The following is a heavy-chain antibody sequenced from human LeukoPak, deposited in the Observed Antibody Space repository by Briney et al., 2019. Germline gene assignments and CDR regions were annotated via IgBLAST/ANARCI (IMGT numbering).Heavy chain of an antibody. J-gene: IGHJ4*02. CDR2: INHSGST. CDR3: ARVLGGYSYGQFDY. V-gene: IGHV4-34*01. D-gene: IGHD5-18*01. Sequence: SETLSLTCAVYGGSFSGYYWSWIRQPPGKGLEWIGEINHSGSTNYHPSLKSRVTISVDTSKNQFSLKLSSVTAADTAVYYCARVLGGYSYGQFDYWGQGTLVTVSS. CDR1: GGSFSGYY.